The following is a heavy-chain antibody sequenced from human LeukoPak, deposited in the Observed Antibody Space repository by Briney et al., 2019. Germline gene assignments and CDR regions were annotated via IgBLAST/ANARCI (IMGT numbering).Heavy chain of an antibody. D-gene: IGHD3-16*01. Sequence: SETLSLTCTVPGGSINSYFWSWIRQPPGKALEWIGYIYYSGSTNYSPSLKSRVTISVDTSKKQFSLKLSSVTAADTAVYYCARQRPSYGGMDVWGQGTTVTVSS. CDR2: IYYSGST. V-gene: IGHV4-59*08. CDR3: ARQRPSYGGMDV. CDR1: GGSINSYF. J-gene: IGHJ6*02.